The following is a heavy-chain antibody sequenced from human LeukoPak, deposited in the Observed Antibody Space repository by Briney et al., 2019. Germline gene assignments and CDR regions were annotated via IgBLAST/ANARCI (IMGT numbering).Heavy chain of an antibody. CDR1: GFTFSDYY. CDR2: ISSSSRYT. J-gene: IGHJ4*02. V-gene: IGHV3-11*05. CDR3: ARGARQLYYDSSGYYVDY. D-gene: IGHD3-22*01. Sequence: GGSLRLSCAASGFTFSDYYMSWIRQAPGKGLEWVSYISSSSRYTNYADSVKGRFTISRDNAKNSLSLQMNSLRAEDTAVYYCARGARQLYYDSSGYYVDYWGQGTLVTVSS.